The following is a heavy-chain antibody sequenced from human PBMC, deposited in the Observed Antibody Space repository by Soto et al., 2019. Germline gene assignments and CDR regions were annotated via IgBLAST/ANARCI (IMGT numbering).Heavy chain of an antibody. Sequence: QVQLQQSGPVLVKPSQTLSLTCAISGDSVSSNSATLDWIRQSPSRGLEWLGRTYYRSKWYNDYAVSVKSRISINPDTSNNQLSLQLNSVTPDDTAVYYCARLIGNRCLDSWGQGTLVTVSS. V-gene: IGHV6-1*01. D-gene: IGHD3-16*01. CDR2: TYYRSKWYN. CDR1: GDSVSSNSAT. J-gene: IGHJ1*01. CDR3: ARLIGNRCLDS.